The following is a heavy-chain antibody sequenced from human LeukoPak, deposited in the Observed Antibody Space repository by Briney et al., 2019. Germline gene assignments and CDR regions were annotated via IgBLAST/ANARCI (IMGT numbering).Heavy chain of an antibody. CDR1: GFTFSSYS. J-gene: IGHJ4*02. Sequence: PGGSLRLSCAASGFTFSSYSMNWVRQAPGKGLEWVSSISSSSSYIYYADSVKGRFTISRDKAKNSLYLQMNSLRAEDTAVYYCAKAGRITMVRGVADFDYWGQGTLVTVSS. D-gene: IGHD3-10*01. CDR2: ISSSSSYI. V-gene: IGHV3-21*01. CDR3: AKAGRITMVRGVADFDY.